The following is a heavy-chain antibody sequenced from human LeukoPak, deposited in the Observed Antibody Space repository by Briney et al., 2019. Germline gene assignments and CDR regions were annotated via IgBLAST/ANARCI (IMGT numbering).Heavy chain of an antibody. D-gene: IGHD3-3*01. Sequence: GGSLRLSCAASGFTSSSYGMHWVRQAPGKGLEWVAVISYDGSNKYYADSVKGRFTISRDNSKNTLYLQMNSLRAEDTAVYYCAKYLEWYHTDLFDYWGQGTLVTVSS. CDR1: GFTSSSYG. J-gene: IGHJ4*02. CDR2: ISYDGSNK. CDR3: AKYLEWYHTDLFDY. V-gene: IGHV3-30*18.